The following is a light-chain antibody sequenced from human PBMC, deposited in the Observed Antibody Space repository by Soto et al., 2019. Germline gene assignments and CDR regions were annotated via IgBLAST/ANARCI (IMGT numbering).Light chain of an antibody. Sequence: DIVMTQYPATLSVSPGERGTLSCRASQSVSSNLAWYQQKPGQAPRLLIYGASTRATGLPARFSGSGSGTEFTLTISSLQSEDFAVYYCQQYGSSGTFGQGTKVDIK. CDR3: QQYGSSGT. V-gene: IGKV3-15*01. J-gene: IGKJ1*01. CDR2: GAS. CDR1: QSVSSN.